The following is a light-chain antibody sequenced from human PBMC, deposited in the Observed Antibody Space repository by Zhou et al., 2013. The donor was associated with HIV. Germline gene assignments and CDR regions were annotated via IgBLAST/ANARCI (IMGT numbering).Light chain of an antibody. J-gene: IGKJ3*01. CDR3: QQYDNALLT. Sequence: DIQMTQSPSSLSASVGDRVTITCRASQGIRNDLGWYQQKPGQAPKRLIYSASSLQSGVPSRFSGSGSGTEFTFTISSLQPEDLATYYCQQYDNALLTFGPGTKVDLK. CDR1: QGIRND. CDR2: SAS. V-gene: IGKV1-17*01.